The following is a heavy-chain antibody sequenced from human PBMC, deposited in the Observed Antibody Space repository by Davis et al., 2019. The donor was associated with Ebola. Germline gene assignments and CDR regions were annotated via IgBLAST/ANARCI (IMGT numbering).Heavy chain of an antibody. CDR1: GFTFSGSA. D-gene: IGHD1-26*01. CDR3: SRGGGSYHTDDY. CDR2: IRNKANSYAT. Sequence: GGSLRLSCAASGFTFSGSAMHWVRQASGKGLEWVGRIRNKANSYATAYAASVKGRFTISRDDSKNTAYLQMNSLKTEDTAGYYCSRGGGSYHTDDYWGQGTLVTVSS. V-gene: IGHV3-73*01. J-gene: IGHJ4*02.